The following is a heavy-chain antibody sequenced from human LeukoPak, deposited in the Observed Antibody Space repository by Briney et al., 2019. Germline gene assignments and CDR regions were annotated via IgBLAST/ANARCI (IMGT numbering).Heavy chain of an antibody. J-gene: IGHJ5*02. CDR2: ISSNGGST. Sequence: PGGSLRLSCAASGFTFSSYAMHWVRQAPGKGLEYVSAISSNGGSTYYANSVKGRFTISRDNSKNTLYLQMGSLRSDDTAVYYCARASGMLTDYYDSSGYYYDNWFDPWGQGTLVTVSS. CDR3: ARASGMLTDYYDSSGYYYDNWFDP. V-gene: IGHV3-64*01. CDR1: GFTFSSYA. D-gene: IGHD3-22*01.